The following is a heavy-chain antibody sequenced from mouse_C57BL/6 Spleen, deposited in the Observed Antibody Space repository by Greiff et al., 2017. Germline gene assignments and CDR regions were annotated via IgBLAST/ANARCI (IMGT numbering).Heavy chain of an antibody. V-gene: IGHV1-82*01. CDR2: IYPGDGDT. Sequence: QVQLKQSGPELVKPGASVKISCKASGYAFSSSWMNWVKQRLGKGLEWIGRIYPGDGDTNYNGKFKGKATLTADKSSSTAYMQLSSLTSEDSAVYFCARESDYYGSGGDYWGQGTSVTVSS. J-gene: IGHJ4*01. D-gene: IGHD1-1*01. CDR3: ARESDYYGSGGDY. CDR1: GYAFSSSW.